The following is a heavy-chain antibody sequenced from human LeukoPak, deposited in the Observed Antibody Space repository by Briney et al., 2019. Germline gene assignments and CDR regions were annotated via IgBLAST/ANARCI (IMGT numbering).Heavy chain of an antibody. CDR3: AREAFSSSWYFP. V-gene: IGHV3-21*01. CDR2: ISSSSSYI. J-gene: IGHJ5*02. CDR1: GFTFSSYS. Sequence: GGSLRLSCAASGFTFSSYSMNCVRQAPGKGLEWVSSISSSSSYIYYADSVKGRFTISRDNAKNSLYLQMNSLRAEDTAVYYCAREAFSSSWYFPWGQGTLVTVSS. D-gene: IGHD6-13*01.